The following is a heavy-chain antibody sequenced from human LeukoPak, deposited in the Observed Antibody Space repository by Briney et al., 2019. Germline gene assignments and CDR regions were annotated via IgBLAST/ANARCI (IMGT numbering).Heavy chain of an antibody. Sequence: SGGSLRLSCAASEITFSYTMNWVRQAPGKGLEWVSSISSSSDYIYYADSVKGRFTISRDNSKDTVFLQMDSLRPEDTAVYYCARVSDSRGYFTHFDRWGRGTLVIVSS. CDR2: ISSSSDYI. V-gene: IGHV3-21*01. D-gene: IGHD3-22*01. CDR3: ARVSDSRGYFTHFDR. J-gene: IGHJ4*02. CDR1: EITFSYT.